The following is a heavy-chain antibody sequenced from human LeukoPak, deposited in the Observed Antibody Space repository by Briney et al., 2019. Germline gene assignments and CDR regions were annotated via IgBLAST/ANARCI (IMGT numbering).Heavy chain of an antibody. CDR2: IIPILGIA. CDR3: ARTEAYYYGMDV. V-gene: IGHV1-69*04. J-gene: IGHJ6*02. Sequence: GVSVKVSCKASGGTFSSYAISWVRQAPGQGLEWMGRIIPILGIANYAQKFQGRVTITADKSTSTAYMELSSLRSEDTAVYYCARTEAYYYGMDVWGQGTTVTVSS. CDR1: GGTFSSYA.